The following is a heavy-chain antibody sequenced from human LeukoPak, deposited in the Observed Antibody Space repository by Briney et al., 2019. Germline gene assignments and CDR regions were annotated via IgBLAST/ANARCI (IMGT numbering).Heavy chain of an antibody. CDR3: ARDDRTGSWSWFDP. D-gene: IGHD6-13*01. J-gene: IGHJ5*02. CDR1: GYTFTNCG. Sequence: ASVKVSCKASGYTFTNCGISWVRQAPGQGPEWMGWISSYSGNTNYVQKLRGRVTTTTDTSTSTAYLELRSLRIDDTAVYYCARDDRTGSWSWFDPWGQGTLVIVSS. CDR2: ISSYSGNT. V-gene: IGHV1-18*01.